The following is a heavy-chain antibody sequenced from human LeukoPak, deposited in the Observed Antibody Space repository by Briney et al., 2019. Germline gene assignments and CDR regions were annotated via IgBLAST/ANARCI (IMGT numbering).Heavy chain of an antibody. J-gene: IGHJ3*02. CDR1: GYSFSNYW. CDR3: ARAPSFYYDGRGTFDI. CDR2: IYPGDSDT. D-gene: IGHD3-22*01. Sequence: GESLKISCKGSGYSFSNYWIGWVRQMPGKGLEWMGFIYPGDSDTRNSPSFQGQVTISADKSISTAYLQWSSLKASDTAMYYCARAPSFYYDGRGTFDIWGQGTMVTVSS. V-gene: IGHV5-51*01.